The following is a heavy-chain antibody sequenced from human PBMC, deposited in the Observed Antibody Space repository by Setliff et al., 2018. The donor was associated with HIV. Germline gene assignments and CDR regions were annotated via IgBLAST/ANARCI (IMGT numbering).Heavy chain of an antibody. CDR3: ASTGHIEIDPLQPFEI. V-gene: IGHV4-59*12. CDR1: AGVIRSYY. D-gene: IGHD5-12*01. Sequence: PSETLSLTCTVSAGVIRSYYWSWIRQSPGKGLEWIGYIFYGGNANYSPSLKGRVTMSLDTSRNQFSLKLTSVTAADTAVYYCASTGHIEIDPLQPFEIWGQGTMVTVSS. J-gene: IGHJ3*02. CDR2: IFYGGNA.